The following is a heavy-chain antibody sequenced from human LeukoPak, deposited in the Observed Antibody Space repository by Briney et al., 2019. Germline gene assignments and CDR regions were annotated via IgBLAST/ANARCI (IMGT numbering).Heavy chain of an antibody. CDR3: ARDGDYGDYGSVDY. J-gene: IGHJ4*02. CDR2: ISYDGSNK. CDR1: GFTFRNYA. D-gene: IGHD4-17*01. Sequence: PGASLRLSCAASGFTFRNYAMSWVRQAPGKGLEWVAVISYDGSNKYYADSVKGRFTISRDNSKNTLYLQMNSLRAEDTAVYYCARDGDYGDYGSVDYWGQGTLATVSS. V-gene: IGHV3-30-3*01.